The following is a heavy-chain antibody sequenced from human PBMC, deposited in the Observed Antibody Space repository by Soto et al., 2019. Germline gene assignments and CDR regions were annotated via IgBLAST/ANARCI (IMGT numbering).Heavy chain of an antibody. Sequence: QLQLQESGPGLVKPSETLSLTCTVSGGSISSYYWGWIRRPPGKGLEWIGSIYYSGSTYYNPSLKRRVTTSVDTSKNQLSLKLSSVTAADTAVYYCARRWGYSFDYWGQGTLVTVSS. CDR2: IYYSGST. CDR1: GGSISSYY. CDR3: ARRWGYSFDY. J-gene: IGHJ4*02. V-gene: IGHV4-39*01. D-gene: IGHD7-27*01.